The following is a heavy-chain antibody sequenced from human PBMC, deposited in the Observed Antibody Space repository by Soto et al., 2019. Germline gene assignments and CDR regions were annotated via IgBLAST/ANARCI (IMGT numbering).Heavy chain of an antibody. J-gene: IGHJ4*02. CDR2: MNPNSGRT. CDR3: STWGRNGWYTGFF. Sequence: QVQLVQSGAEVRKPGASVKVSCKTSGYTFTGYDINWVRQAPGQGLEWVGRMNPNSGRTDYAQKLEGRVTMTRDISISTAYMELSSLGYDDTAVYFCSTWGRNGWYTGFFWGQGTLVTVSS. V-gene: IGHV1-8*02. CDR1: GYTFTGYD. D-gene: IGHD6-19*01.